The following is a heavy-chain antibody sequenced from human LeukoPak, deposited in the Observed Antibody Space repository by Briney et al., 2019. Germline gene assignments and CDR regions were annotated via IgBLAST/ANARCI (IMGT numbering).Heavy chain of an antibody. CDR3: ARDPPGIAASGSYV. CDR1: GFTVSNNY. D-gene: IGHD6-13*01. V-gene: IGHV3-66*01. CDR2: IYSGGST. J-gene: IGHJ4*02. Sequence: GGSLRLSCAASGFTVSNNYMSWVRQAPGKGLEWVSLIYSGGSTNYADSVKGRSTISRDNSKNTLYLQMNSLRVEDTAVYYCARDPPGIAASGSYVWGQGALVTVSS.